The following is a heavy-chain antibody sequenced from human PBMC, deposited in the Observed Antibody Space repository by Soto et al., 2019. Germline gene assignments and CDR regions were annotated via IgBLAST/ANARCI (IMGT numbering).Heavy chain of an antibody. J-gene: IGHJ4*02. CDR2: LFWDGEE. CDR3: AHRGGYYYDRTGFSHFHY. Sequence: QITLKESGPTLVEPTQTLTLTCNFSGFSLTHGVGVGWIRQPPGKALQWLALLFWDGEERYNSLLQSGLSITKDTSKNQAVQTMTNVDPVDTGTYYCAHRGGYYYDRTGFSHFHYWGQEILVTVSS. D-gene: IGHD3-22*01. CDR1: GFSLTHGVG. V-gene: IGHV2-5*02.